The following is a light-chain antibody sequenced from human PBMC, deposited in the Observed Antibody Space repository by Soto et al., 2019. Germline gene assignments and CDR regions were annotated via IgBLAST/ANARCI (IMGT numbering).Light chain of an antibody. J-gene: IGKJ1*01. CDR2: GAS. V-gene: IGKV3-20*01. CDR1: QSVSSSY. Sequence: IVFTPSPVTLSLSPGERATLSCRASQSVSSSYLAWYQQKPGQAPRLLIYGASSRATGIPDRFSGSGSGTDFTLTSSRLEDDDVAVYYWQQYGSPITFGQGTKVDIK. CDR3: QQYGSPIT.